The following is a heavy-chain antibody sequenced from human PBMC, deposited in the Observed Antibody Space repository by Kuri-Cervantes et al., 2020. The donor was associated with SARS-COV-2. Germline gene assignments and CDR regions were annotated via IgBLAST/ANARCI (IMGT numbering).Heavy chain of an antibody. V-gene: IGHV3-74*01. CDR3: AGEELLHGGDYFDY. D-gene: IGHD1-26*01. J-gene: IGHJ4*02. CDR1: GFTFSSYW. Sequence: GGSLRLSCAASGFTFSSYWMHWVRQAPGKGLVWVSRINSDGSSTSYADSVKGRFTISRDNAKNTLYLQMNSLRAEDTAVYYCAGEELLHGGDYFDYWGQGTLVTVSS. CDR2: INSDGSST.